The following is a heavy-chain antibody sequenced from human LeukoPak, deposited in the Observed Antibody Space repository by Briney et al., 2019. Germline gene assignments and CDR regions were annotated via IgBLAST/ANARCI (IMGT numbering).Heavy chain of an antibody. J-gene: IGHJ4*02. V-gene: IGHV1-2*02. CDR1: GYTFTGYY. D-gene: IGHD4-17*01. CDR3: ARLTTTVTSFDY. CDR2: INPNSGGT. Sequence: ASVKVSCKASGYTFTGYYMHWVRHAPGQGLEWMGWINPNSGGTNYAQKFQGRVTMTRDTSISTAYMEMSRLRSDDTAVYYCARLTTTVTSFDYWGQGTLVTVSS.